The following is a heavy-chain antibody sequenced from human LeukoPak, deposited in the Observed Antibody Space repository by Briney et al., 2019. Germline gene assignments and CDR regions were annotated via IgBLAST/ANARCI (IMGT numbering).Heavy chain of an antibody. CDR1: VGSFSGYY. CDR2: INHSGST. J-gene: IGHJ4*02. Sequence: SETLSLTCAVYVGSFSGYYWNWIRQPPGKGLEWIGEINHSGSTNYNPSLKSRVTISVDTSKNQFSLKLSSVTAADTAVYYCARAVKMAFDYWGQGTLVTVSS. CDR3: ARAVKMAFDY. D-gene: IGHD5-24*01. V-gene: IGHV4-34*01.